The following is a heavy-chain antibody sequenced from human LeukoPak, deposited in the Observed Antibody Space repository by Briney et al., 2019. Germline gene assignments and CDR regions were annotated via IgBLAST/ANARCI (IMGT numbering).Heavy chain of an antibody. V-gene: IGHV3-11*06. D-gene: IGHD6-25*01. J-gene: IGHJ4*02. CDR2: ISDSSDDR. CDR1: GFTFSDYY. CDR3: GFIAAAGR. Sequence: GGSLRLSCVVSGFTFSDYYMSWIRQAPGKGLEWVSYISDSSDDRRYADSVEGRFTISRDNSKNSLYLQMNALRAEDTGVYYCGFIAAAGRRGQGTLVTVSS.